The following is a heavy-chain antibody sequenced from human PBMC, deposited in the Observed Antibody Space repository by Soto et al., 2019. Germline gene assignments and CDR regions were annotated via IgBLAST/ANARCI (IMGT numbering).Heavy chain of an antibody. J-gene: IGHJ6*02. V-gene: IGHV4-31*03. D-gene: IGHD6-6*01. CDR2: NYYSGIT. Sequence: PSETLSLTCTVSGGSISSGGYYWTWIRQHPGKGLEWIGYNYYSGITYYNPSLKSRVTISLDTSKNQFSLKLSSVTAADTAVYYCARGSSIAGLYYGMDVWGQGPTVTVSS. CDR3: ARGSSIAGLYYGMDV. CDR1: GGSISSGGYY.